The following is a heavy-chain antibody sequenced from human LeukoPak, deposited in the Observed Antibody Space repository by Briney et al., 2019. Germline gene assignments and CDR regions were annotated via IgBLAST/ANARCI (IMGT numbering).Heavy chain of an antibody. CDR2: MNPNSGDT. D-gene: IGHD4-17*01. CDR1: GYTFTSYD. Sequence: ASVKVSCKASGYTFTSYDINWVRQATGQGLEWMGWMNPNSGDTGYAQKFQGRVTMTRNTSISTAYMELSSLRSEDTAVYYCARGGDYGDFPSYWGQGTLVTVSS. CDR3: ARGGDYGDFPSY. V-gene: IGHV1-8*01. J-gene: IGHJ4*02.